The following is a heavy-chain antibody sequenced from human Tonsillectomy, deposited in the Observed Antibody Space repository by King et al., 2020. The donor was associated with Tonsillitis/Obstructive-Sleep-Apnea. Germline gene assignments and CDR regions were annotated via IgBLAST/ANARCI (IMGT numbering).Heavy chain of an antibody. CDR1: GYTFISYG. J-gene: IGHJ4*02. V-gene: IGHV1-18*01. D-gene: IGHD1-26*01. CDR3: ASGPYSGSFLGHSSFAY. CDR2: INAYNGNT. Sequence: QLVQSGGEVKMPGASVKVSCKASGYTFISYGISWVRQAPGQGLEWMGWINAYNGNTNYAQKFQGRVTMTTDTSTSTAYMELRSLRSDDTAVYYCASGPYSGSFLGHSSFAYWGQGTLVTVSS.